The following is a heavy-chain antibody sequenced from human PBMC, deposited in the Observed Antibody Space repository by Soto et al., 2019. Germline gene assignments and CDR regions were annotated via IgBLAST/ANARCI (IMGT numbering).Heavy chain of an antibody. V-gene: IGHV1-69*13. D-gene: IGHD2-8*02. Sequence: SVKVSCKASGGTFSSYGISWVRQAPGQGLEWMGGIIPIFGTANYAQKSQGRVTITADESTSTAYMELSSLRSEDTAVYYCARDQGLVGSSFDYWGQGTLVTVSS. CDR3: ARDQGLVGSSFDY. J-gene: IGHJ4*02. CDR1: GGTFSSYG. CDR2: IIPIFGTA.